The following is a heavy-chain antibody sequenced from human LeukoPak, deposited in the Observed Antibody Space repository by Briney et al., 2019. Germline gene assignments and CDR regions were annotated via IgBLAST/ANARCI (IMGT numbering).Heavy chain of an antibody. Sequence: PGGSLRLSCGASGFTFSNYGMHWVRQAPGKGLEWVAFIRHHGGNVYYADSVKGRFTISRENSKNTLYLQMNSLRAEDTAVYYCARTVGRLPHDYWGQGTLVTVSS. CDR2: IRHHGGNV. CDR1: GFTFSNYG. D-gene: IGHD4-23*01. J-gene: IGHJ4*02. CDR3: ARTVGRLPHDY. V-gene: IGHV3-30*02.